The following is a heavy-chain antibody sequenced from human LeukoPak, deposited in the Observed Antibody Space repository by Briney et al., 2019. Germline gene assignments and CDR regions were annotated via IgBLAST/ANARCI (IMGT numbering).Heavy chain of an antibody. J-gene: IGHJ4*02. V-gene: IGHV4-34*01. CDR1: GGSFSGYY. D-gene: IGHD1-26*01. CDR3: ARGREWELSTHFDY. CDR2: INHSGST. Sequence: SETLSLTCAVYGGSFSGYYWSWIRQPPGKGLEWIGEINHSGSTYYNPSLKSRVTISVDTSKNQFSLKLSSVTAADTAVYYCARGREWELSTHFDYWGQGTLVTVSS.